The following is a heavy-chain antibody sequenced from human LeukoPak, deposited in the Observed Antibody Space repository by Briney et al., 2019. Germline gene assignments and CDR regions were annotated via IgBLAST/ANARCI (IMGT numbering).Heavy chain of an antibody. CDR2: INGYGSGT. J-gene: IGHJ4*02. CDR1: GFTFTSFA. CDR3: AKDKSPEHY. Sequence: GGSLRLSCRASGFTFTSFAMTWVRQSPGKGLEWVSSINGYGSGTYYADSVKGRFTISRDNSKNTLYLQMNSLRAEDTAVYYCAKDKSPEHYWGQGTLVTVSS. V-gene: IGHV3-23*01.